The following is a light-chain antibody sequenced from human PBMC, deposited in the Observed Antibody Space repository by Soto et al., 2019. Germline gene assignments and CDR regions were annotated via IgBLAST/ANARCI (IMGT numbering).Light chain of an antibody. J-gene: IGLJ7*01. Sequence: QSVLTHPASVSGSPGQAITISCTGTSSDVGSYNLVSWYQQHPGKAPKLMIYEGSKRHSGVSNRFSGSKSGNTASLTISGLQAEEESDYYCCSYAGNDVLGGGTQLTVL. CDR3: CSYAGNDV. CDR1: SSDVGSYNL. V-gene: IGLV2-23*01. CDR2: EGS.